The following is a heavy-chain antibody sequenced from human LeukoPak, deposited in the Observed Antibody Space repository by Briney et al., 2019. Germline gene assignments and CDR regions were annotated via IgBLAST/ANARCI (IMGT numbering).Heavy chain of an antibody. CDR1: GGSFSGYY. D-gene: IGHD1-1*01. CDR2: INHSGST. CDR3: ARGPNLQYYYGMDV. V-gene: IGHV4-34*01. J-gene: IGHJ6*02. Sequence: SETLALTCAVYGGSFSGYYWSWIRQPPGKGLEWIGEINHSGSTNYNPSLKSRVTISVDASQNQFSLKLSSVTAADTAVYYCARGPNLQYYYGMDVWGQGTTVTVSS.